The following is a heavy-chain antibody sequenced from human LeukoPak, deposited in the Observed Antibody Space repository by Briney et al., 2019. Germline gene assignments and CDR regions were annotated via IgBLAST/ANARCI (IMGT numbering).Heavy chain of an antibody. V-gene: IGHV4-59*01. CDR2: IYYSGST. CDR3: AAVGTAAGTDIAFDY. Sequence: PSETLSLTCAVYGGSISSYYWSWIRQPPGKGLEWIGYIYYSGSTNYNPSLKSRVTISVDTSKNQFSLKLSSVTAADTAVYYCAAVGTAAGTDIAFDYWDQGTLVTVSS. CDR1: GGSISSYY. D-gene: IGHD6-13*01. J-gene: IGHJ4*02.